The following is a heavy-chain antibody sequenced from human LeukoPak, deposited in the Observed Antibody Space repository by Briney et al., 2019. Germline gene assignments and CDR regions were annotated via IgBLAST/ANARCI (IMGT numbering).Heavy chain of an antibody. V-gene: IGHV4-34*01. CDR2: INHSGST. CDR1: GGSFSGYY. D-gene: IGHD2-8*01. J-gene: IGHJ6*03. CDR3: ARLGYYCTNGVCYRYYYYYMDV. Sequence: SETLSLTCAVYGGSFSGYYWSWIRQPPGKGLEWIGEINHSGSTNYNPSLKSRVTISVDTSKNQFSLKLSSVTAADTAVYYCARLGYYCTNGVCYRYYYYYMDVWGKGTTVTVSS.